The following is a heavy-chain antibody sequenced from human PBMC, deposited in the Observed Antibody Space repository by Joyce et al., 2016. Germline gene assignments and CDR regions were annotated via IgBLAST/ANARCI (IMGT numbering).Heavy chain of an antibody. CDR2: VSPYNVNT. Sequence: QLVQSGAEVKKPGASVRVSCKTSGYNFASYGISWVRQAPGQGLEWMGWVSPYNVNTIYIQQLQDRVTMTTDASTTTAYMKLRSLRSDDTAVYYCARPRHYFDGYFLDHWGQGTPVTVSS. CDR3: ARPRHYFDGYFLDH. J-gene: IGHJ4*02. V-gene: IGHV1-18*01. D-gene: IGHD2/OR15-2a*01. CDR1: GYNFASYG.